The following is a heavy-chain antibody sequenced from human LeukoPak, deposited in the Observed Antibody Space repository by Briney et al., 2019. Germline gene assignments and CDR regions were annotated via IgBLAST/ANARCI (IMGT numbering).Heavy chain of an antibody. CDR3: ARDQRAYGSGTVNYFDY. D-gene: IGHD3-10*01. J-gene: IGHJ4*02. CDR1: GGSISSSSYY. V-gene: IGHV4-39*07. Sequence: PSETLSLTCTVSGGSISSSSYYWGWIRQPPGKGLEWSGSIYYSGSTYYNPSLKSRVTISVDTSKNQFSLKLSSVTAADTAVYYCARDQRAYGSGTVNYFDYWGQGTLVTVSS. CDR2: IYYSGST.